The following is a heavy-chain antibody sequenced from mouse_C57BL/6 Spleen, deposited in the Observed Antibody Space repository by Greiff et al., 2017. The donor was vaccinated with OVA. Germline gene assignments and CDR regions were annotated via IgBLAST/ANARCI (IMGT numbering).Heavy chain of an antibody. CDR1: GFTFSSYA. CDR3: ARDRYYGSSYEGFDY. CDR2: ISDGGSYT. J-gene: IGHJ2*01. V-gene: IGHV5-4*01. D-gene: IGHD1-1*01. Sequence: EVKVVESGGGLVKPGGSLKLSCAASGFTFSSYAMSWVRQTPEKRLEWVATISDGGSYTYYPDNVKGRFTISRDNAKNNLYLQMSHLKSEDTAMYYFARDRYYGSSYEGFDYWGQGTTLTVSS.